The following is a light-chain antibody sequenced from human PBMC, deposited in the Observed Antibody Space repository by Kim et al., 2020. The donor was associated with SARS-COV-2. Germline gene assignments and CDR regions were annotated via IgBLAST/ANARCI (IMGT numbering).Light chain of an antibody. CDR1: GRGVGGYNY. Sequence: SCPGTGRGVGGYNYVSWYQHYPGKAPKILIYNVNERPSGVPDRFSGSKSGNAASLTVSGLQAEDEADYYCASYGGSDNLVFGGGTQLTVL. CDR3: ASYGGSDNLV. J-gene: IGLJ2*01. V-gene: IGLV2-8*01. CDR2: NVN.